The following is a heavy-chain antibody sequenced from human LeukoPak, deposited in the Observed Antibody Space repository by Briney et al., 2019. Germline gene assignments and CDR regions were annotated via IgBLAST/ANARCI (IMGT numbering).Heavy chain of an antibody. CDR3: ARHQVTGDWDY. CDR2: IYYSGST. CDR1: GGSISSYY. J-gene: IGHJ4*02. D-gene: IGHD7-27*01. Sequence: PSETLSLTCTVSGGSISSYYWSWIRQPPGKGVEWIGYIYYSGSTNYNPSLRSRVTISVDTSKNQFSLKLSSVTAADTAVYYCARHQVTGDWDYWGQGTLVTVSS. V-gene: IGHV4-59*08.